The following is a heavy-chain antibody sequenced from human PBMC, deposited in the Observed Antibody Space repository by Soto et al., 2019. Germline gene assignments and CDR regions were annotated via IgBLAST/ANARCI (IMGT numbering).Heavy chain of an antibody. CDR1: GFTFSSFA. Sequence: PGGSLRLSCAASGFTFSSFAMSWVRQPPGQGLEWVSYVTPSGDITVYADSVKGRFTISRDNSKNTLHLQMSSLRAEDTAVYYCAKDMSGSPFFDIWGQGTMVTVSS. CDR3: AKDMSGSPFFDI. V-gene: IGHV3-23*01. J-gene: IGHJ3*02. D-gene: IGHD5-12*01. CDR2: VTPSGDIT.